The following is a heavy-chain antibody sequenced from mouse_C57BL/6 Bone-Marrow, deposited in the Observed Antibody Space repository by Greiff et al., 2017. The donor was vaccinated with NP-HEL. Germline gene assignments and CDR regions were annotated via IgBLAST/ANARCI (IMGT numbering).Heavy chain of an antibody. CDR3: ARGYYYGSSYEFAY. D-gene: IGHD1-1*01. CDR2: IYIGNGYT. V-gene: IGHV1-58*01. CDR1: GYTFTSSG. Sequence: EVQRVESGAELVRPGSSVKMSCKTYGYTFTSSGINWVKQRPGQGLEWIGYIYIGNGYTEYNEKFKGKATLTSDTSSSTAYMQLSSLTSEDSAIYFCARGYYYGSSYEFAYWGQGTLVTVSA. J-gene: IGHJ3*01.